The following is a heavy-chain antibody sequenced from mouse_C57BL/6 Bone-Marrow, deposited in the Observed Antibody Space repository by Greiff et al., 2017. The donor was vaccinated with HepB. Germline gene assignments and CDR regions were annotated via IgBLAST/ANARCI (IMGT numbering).Heavy chain of an antibody. J-gene: IGHJ4*01. CDR3: ARHYYGSSSYYYAMDY. Sequence: VQLQQSGPELVKPGASVKISCKASGYTFTDYYMNWVKQSHGKSLEWIGDINPNNGGTSYNQKFKGKATLTVDKSSSTAYMELRSLTSEDSAVYYCARHYYGSSSYYYAMDYWGQGTSVTVSS. V-gene: IGHV1-26*01. D-gene: IGHD1-1*01. CDR1: GYTFTDYY. CDR2: INPNNGGT.